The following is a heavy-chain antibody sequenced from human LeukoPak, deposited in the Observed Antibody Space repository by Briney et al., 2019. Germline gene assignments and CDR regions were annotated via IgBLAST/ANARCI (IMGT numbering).Heavy chain of an antibody. D-gene: IGHD2-8*01. CDR2: INHSGST. J-gene: IGHJ6*02. V-gene: IGHV4-34*01. CDR3: AKDCTNGVCHPVYGMDV. CDR1: GGSFSGYY. Sequence: SETLSLTCAVYGGSFSGYYWSWIRQPPGKGLGWIGEINHSGSTNYNPSLKSRVTISVDTSKNQFSLKLSSVTAADTAVYYCAKDCTNGVCHPVYGMDVWGQGTTVTVSS.